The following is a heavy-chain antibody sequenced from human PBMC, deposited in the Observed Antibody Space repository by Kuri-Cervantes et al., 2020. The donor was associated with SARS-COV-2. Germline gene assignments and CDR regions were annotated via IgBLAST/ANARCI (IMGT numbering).Heavy chain of an antibody. V-gene: IGHV4-59*11. J-gene: IGHJ4*02. CDR3: AKDQHGIVVVVAAIDY. CDR2: IYYSGST. D-gene: IGHD2-15*01. CDR1: GGSISSHY. Sequence: SETLSLTCTVSGGSISSHYWSWIRQPPGKGLEWIGYIYYSGSTNYNPSLKSRVTISVDTSKNQFSLKLSSVTATDTAVYYCAKDQHGIVVVVAAIDYWGQGTLVTVSS.